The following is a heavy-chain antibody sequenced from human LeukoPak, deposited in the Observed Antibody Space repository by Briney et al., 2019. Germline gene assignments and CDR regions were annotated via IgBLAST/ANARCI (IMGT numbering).Heavy chain of an antibody. CDR3: AREPPYYDFWSGNGDDY. D-gene: IGHD3-3*01. CDR2: IKSDGSGT. J-gene: IGHJ4*02. V-gene: IGHV3-74*01. CDR1: GFTFSSYW. Sequence: PGGSLRLSCAAYGFTFSSYWMHWVRQAPGKGLVWVSRIKSDGSGTNYADTVKGRFTISRDNSKNTLYLQMNSLRAEDTAVYCCAREPPYYDFWSGNGDDYWGQGTLVTVSS.